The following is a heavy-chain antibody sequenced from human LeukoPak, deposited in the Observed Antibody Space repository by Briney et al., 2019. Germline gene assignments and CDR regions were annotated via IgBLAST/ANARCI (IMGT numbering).Heavy chain of an antibody. D-gene: IGHD6-19*01. V-gene: IGHV3-30*02. CDR3: ARESSGWS. Sequence: GGSLRLSCAASGFTFSSFGMHWVRQAPGQGLEWVAFIRYDGTNKYYADSVKGRFTISRDNAKNSLYLQMNSLRAEDTAVYYCARESSGWSWGQGTLVTVSS. J-gene: IGHJ5*02. CDR1: GFTFSSFG. CDR2: IRYDGTNK.